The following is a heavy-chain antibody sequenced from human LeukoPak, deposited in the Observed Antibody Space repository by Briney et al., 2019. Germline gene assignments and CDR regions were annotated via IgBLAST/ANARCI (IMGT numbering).Heavy chain of an antibody. CDR2: INQDGSEK. D-gene: IGHD2/OR15-2a*01. CDR1: GFIVTNYW. J-gene: IGHJ4*02. V-gene: IGHV3-7*05. CDR3: ARNRGVDY. Sequence: AGSLRLSCAASGFIVTNYWMNWVRQAPGKGLEWVANINQDGSEKYYVDSVKGRFTISRDITKNSVYLQMNSLRVEDTAVYYCARNRGVDYWGQGTLVTVSS.